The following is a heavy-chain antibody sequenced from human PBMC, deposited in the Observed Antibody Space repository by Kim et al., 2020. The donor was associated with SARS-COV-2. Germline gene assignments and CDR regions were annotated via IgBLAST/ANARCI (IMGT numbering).Heavy chain of an antibody. Sequence: TYSAASVKGRFTISRDNSKNTLYLQMNSLRAEDTAVYYCANDMVRGVWDYWGQGTLVTVSS. V-gene: IGHV3-23*01. CDR2: T. J-gene: IGHJ4*02. CDR3: ANDMVRGVWDY. D-gene: IGHD3-10*01.